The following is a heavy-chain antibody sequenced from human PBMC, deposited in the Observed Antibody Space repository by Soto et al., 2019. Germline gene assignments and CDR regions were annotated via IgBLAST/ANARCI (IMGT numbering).Heavy chain of an antibody. Sequence: QVQLVQSGAEVKKPGSSVKVSCKASGGTFSSYAISWVRQAPGQGLEWMGGIIPIFGTADYAQKFQGRVTITADESASKGNMELSRLRSEDTAVYYCAINYDISGYYSRGLDYWGQGTLVTVSS. D-gene: IGHD3-22*01. V-gene: IGHV1-69*12. CDR1: GGTFSSYA. CDR2: IIPIFGTA. J-gene: IGHJ4*02. CDR3: AINYDISGYYSRGLDY.